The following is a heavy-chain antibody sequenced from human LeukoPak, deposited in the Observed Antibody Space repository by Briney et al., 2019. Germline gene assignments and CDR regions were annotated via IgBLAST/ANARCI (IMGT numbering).Heavy chain of an antibody. J-gene: IGHJ6*03. V-gene: IGHV4-39*07. Sequence: SETLSLTCTVSGGSISSSSYYWGWIRQPPGKGLEWIGSIYYSGSTNYNPSLKSRVTISVDASKNQFSLKLSSVTAADTAVYYCARGAYYYGSGTPGGYYYYYYMDVWGKGTTVTVSS. D-gene: IGHD3-10*01. CDR2: IYYSGST. CDR1: GGSISSSSYY. CDR3: ARGAYYYGSGTPGGYYYYYYMDV.